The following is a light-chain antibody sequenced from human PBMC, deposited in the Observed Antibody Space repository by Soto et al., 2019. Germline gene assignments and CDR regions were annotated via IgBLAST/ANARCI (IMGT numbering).Light chain of an antibody. J-gene: IGLJ2*01. Sequence: QSALTQHASVSGSPGQSITISCTGTSSDVGGYNYVSWYQQHPGKAPKLMIYEVSNRPSGVSNRFSGYKSGNTASLTISGIPAEDEADYYCSSYTSSSTLVVFGGGTKLTVL. CDR3: SSYTSSSTLVV. CDR1: SSDVGGYNY. CDR2: EVS. V-gene: IGLV2-14*01.